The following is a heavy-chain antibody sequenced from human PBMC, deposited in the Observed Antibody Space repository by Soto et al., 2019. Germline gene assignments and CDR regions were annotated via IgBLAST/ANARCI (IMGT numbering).Heavy chain of an antibody. V-gene: IGHV4-39*01. Sequence: KSSETLSLTCTVSGGSISSSSYYWGWIRQPPGKGLEWIGSIYYSGSTYHNPSLKSRVTISVDTSKNQFSLKLSSVTAADTAVYYCARQDGFGDTNFDYWGQGTLVTVSS. J-gene: IGHJ4*02. D-gene: IGHD3-10*01. CDR2: IYYSGST. CDR3: ARQDGFGDTNFDY. CDR1: GGSISSSSYY.